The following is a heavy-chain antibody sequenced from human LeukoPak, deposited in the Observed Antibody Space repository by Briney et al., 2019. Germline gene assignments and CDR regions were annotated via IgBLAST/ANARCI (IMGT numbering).Heavy chain of an antibody. V-gene: IGHV4-30-4*02. J-gene: IGHJ3*02. CDR2: IYYSGST. CDR1: GGSISSGDYY. CDR3: ARVEGITNDAFDI. D-gene: IGHD3-16*01. Sequence: PSETLSLTCTVSGGSISSGDYYWSWIRQPPGKGLEWIGYIYYSGSTYYNPSLKSRVTISVDTSKNQFSLKLSSVTAADTAVYYCARVEGITNDAFDIWGQGTMVTVSS.